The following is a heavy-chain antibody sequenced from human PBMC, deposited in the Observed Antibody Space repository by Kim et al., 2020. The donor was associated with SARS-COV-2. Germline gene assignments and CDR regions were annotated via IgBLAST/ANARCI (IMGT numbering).Heavy chain of an antibody. CDR1: GFTFSSYA. V-gene: IGHV3-64D*09. CDR3: VTPGTYYDFWSGYYMRDYYYGMDV. Sequence: GGSLRLSCSASGFTFSSYAMHWVRQAPGKGLEYVSAISSNGGSTYYADSVKGRFTISRDNSKNTLYLQMSSLRAEDTAVYYCVTPGTYYDFWSGYYMRDYYYGMDVWGQGTTVTVSS. D-gene: IGHD3-3*01. J-gene: IGHJ6*02. CDR2: ISSNGGST.